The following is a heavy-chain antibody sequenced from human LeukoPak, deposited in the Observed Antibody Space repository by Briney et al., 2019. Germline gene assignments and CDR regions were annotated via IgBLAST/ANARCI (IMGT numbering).Heavy chain of an antibody. V-gene: IGHV3-21*01. CDR3: ARQAGRGFDY. CDR2: ISSSSSYI. CDR1: GFTFSSYS. D-gene: IGHD3-10*01. J-gene: IGHJ4*02. Sequence: GGSLGLSCAASGFTFSSYSMNWVRQAPGKGLEWVSSISSSSSYIYYADSVKGRFTISRDNAKNSLYLQMNSLRAEDTAVYYCARQAGRGFDYWGQGTLVTVSS.